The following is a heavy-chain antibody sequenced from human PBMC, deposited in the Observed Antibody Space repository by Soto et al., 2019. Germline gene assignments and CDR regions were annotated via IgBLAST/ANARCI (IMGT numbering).Heavy chain of an antibody. J-gene: IGHJ5*02. CDR3: ARETYCGGDCYSEGGYWFDP. D-gene: IGHD2-21*02. V-gene: IGHV4-59*01. Sequence: SETLSLTCTVSGGSISSYYWSWIRQPPGKGLEWIGYIYYSGSTNYNPSLKSRVTISVDTSKNQFSLKLSSVTAADTAVYYCARETYCGGDCYSEGGYWFDPWGQGTLVTVSS. CDR1: GGSISSYY. CDR2: IYYSGST.